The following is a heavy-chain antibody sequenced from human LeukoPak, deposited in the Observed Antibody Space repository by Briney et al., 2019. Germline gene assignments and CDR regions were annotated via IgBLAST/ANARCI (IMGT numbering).Heavy chain of an antibody. CDR2: MNPNSGNT. D-gene: IGHD2-2*01. Sequence: ASVKVSCKASGYTFTSYDINWVRQATGEGLEWMGWMNPNSGNTGYAQKFQGRVTMTRNTSISTAYMELSSLRSEDTAVYYCAREYCSSTSCSGGWWFDPWGQGTPVTVSS. CDR1: GYTFTSYD. J-gene: IGHJ5*02. CDR3: AREYCSSTSCSGGWWFDP. V-gene: IGHV1-8*01.